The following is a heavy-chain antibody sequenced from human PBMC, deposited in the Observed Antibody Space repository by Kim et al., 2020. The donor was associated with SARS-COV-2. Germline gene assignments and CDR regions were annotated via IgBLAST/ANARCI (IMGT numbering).Heavy chain of an antibody. V-gene: IGHV1-24*01. J-gene: IGHJ6*02. Sequence: ASVKVSCKVSGYTLTELSMHWVRQAPGKGLEWMGGFDPEDGETIYAQKFQGRVTMTEDTSTDTAYMELSSLRSEDTAVYYCATAGGVIGLYYYYYYGMDVWGQGTTVTVSS. CDR1: GYTLTELS. CDR3: ATAGGVIGLYYYYYYGMDV. CDR2: FDPEDGET. D-gene: IGHD3-16*01.